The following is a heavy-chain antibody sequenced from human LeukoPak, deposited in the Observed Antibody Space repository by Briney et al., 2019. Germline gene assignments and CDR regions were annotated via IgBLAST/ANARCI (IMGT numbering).Heavy chain of an antibody. CDR1: GGTFSSYA. V-gene: IGHV1-69*04. CDR2: IIPILGIA. J-gene: IGHJ4*02. D-gene: IGHD1-26*01. Sequence: ASVKVSCKASGGTFSSYAISWVRQAPGQGLEWMGRIIPILGIANYAQKFQGRVTITADKSTSTAYMELSSLRSDDTAVYYCARVGATVYDYWGQGTLVTVSS. CDR3: ARVGATVYDY.